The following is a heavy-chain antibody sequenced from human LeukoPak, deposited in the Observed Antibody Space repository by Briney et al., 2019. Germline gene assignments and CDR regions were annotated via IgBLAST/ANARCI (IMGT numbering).Heavy chain of an antibody. D-gene: IGHD6-13*01. J-gene: IGHJ5*02. V-gene: IGHV4-4*02. CDR1: GDSISSSNW. CDR2: IYHSGST. Sequence: SRTLSLTCAVSGDSISSSNWWSWVRQPPGKGLEWIGEIYHSGSTNYNPSLKSRITISVDKSNNQFSLKLTSVTAADTAMYYCARSPITAAGVNWFDPWGQGTLVTVSS. CDR3: ARSPITAAGVNWFDP.